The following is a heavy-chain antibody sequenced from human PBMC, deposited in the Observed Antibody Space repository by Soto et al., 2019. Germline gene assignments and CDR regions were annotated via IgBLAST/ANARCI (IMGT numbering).Heavy chain of an antibody. Sequence: QVQLVQSGAEVKKPGSSVKVSCKASGGTFSSYAISWVRQAPGQGLEWMGGIIPIFGTANYAQKFQGRVKITADESTSTAYMELSSLGSEDTAVYYCARDGHDYGDLRGRAFDIWGQGTMVTVSS. CDR2: IIPIFGTA. CDR1: GGTFSSYA. V-gene: IGHV1-69*01. CDR3: ARDGHDYGDLRGRAFDI. D-gene: IGHD4-17*01. J-gene: IGHJ3*02.